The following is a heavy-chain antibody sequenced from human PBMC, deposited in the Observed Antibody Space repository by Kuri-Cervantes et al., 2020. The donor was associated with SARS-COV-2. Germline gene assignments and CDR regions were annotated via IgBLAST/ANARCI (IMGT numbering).Heavy chain of an antibody. J-gene: IGHJ3*02. CDR2: VRGKANNYAT. Sequence: GESLKISCEVSGFLFSASAIHWVRQGSGKGLEWVGRVRGKANNYATAYAASVKGRFTISRDDSKNMAYLQMNSLRAEDTAVYYCARDLGPYQLLFFRAFDIWGQGTMVTVSS. CDR3: ARDLGPYQLLFFRAFDI. V-gene: IGHV3-73*01. D-gene: IGHD2-2*01. CDR1: GFLFSASA.